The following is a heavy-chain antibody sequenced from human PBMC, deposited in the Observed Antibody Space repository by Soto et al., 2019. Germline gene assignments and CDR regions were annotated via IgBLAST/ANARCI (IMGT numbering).Heavy chain of an antibody. Sequence: PGGSLRLSCAAAGFTFSSYDMHWVRQATGKGLEWVSAIGTAGDTYYPGSVKGRFTISGENAKNSLYLQMNSLRAGDTAVYYCARAPGAPLVAAADYYYYYGMDVWGQGTTVTVSS. D-gene: IGHD6-13*01. J-gene: IGHJ6*02. CDR3: ARAPGAPLVAAADYYYYYGMDV. CDR2: IGTAGDT. V-gene: IGHV3-13*01. CDR1: GFTFSSYD.